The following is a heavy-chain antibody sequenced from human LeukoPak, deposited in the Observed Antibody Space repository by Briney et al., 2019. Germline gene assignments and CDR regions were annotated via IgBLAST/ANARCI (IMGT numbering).Heavy chain of an antibody. V-gene: IGHV3-21*01. J-gene: IGHJ4*02. CDR3: ARTNYDFWSGPSPIDY. CDR1: GFTFSSYS. CDR2: ISSSSSYI. D-gene: IGHD3-3*01. Sequence: GGSLRLSCAASGFTFSSYSMNWVRQAPGKGLEWVSSISSSSSYIYYADSVKGRFTISRDNAKSSLYLQMNSLRAEDTAVYYCARTNYDFWSGPSPIDYWGQGTLVTVSS.